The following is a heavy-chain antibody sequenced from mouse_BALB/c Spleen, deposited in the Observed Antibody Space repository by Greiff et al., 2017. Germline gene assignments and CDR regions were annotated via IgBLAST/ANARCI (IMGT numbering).Heavy chain of an antibody. J-gene: IGHJ4*01. CDR1: GFNIKDTY. D-gene: IGHD1-2*01. V-gene: IGHV14-3*02. CDR3: ASDYYGYRDAMDY. Sequence: EVKLMESGAELVKPGASVKLSCTASGFNIKDTYMHWVKQRPEQGLEWIGRIDPANGNTKYDPKFQGKATITADTSSNTAYLQLSSLTSEDTAVYYCASDYYGYRDAMDYWGQGTSVTVSS. CDR2: IDPANGNT.